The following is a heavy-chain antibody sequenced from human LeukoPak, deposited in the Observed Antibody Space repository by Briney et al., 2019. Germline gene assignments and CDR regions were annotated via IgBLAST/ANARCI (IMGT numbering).Heavy chain of an antibody. D-gene: IGHD2-15*01. V-gene: IGHV4-59*08. CDR3: ARLKTPRSWFDP. CDR1: GGSISSYY. CDR2: IYHSGST. J-gene: IGHJ5*02. Sequence: PSETLSLTCTVSGGSISSYYWSWIRQPPEKGLEWIGFIYHSGSTNYNPSLKSRVTISVDMSKNQFSLKLNSVTAADTAIYYCARLKTPRSWFDPWGQGTLVIVSS.